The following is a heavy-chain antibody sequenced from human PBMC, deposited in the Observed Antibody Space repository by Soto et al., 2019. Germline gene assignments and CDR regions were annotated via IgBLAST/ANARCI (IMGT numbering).Heavy chain of an antibody. D-gene: IGHD1-1*01. J-gene: IGHJ5*02. CDR1: GGTFSSYA. Sequence: SVKVSCKASGGTFSSYAISWVRQAPGQGLEWMGGIILIFGTANYAQKFQGRVTITADESTSTVYLQLSSLRSEDTAVYYCTKDGYSWNDGWFDPWGQGTLVTVSS. CDR3: TKDGYSWNDGWFDP. V-gene: IGHV1-69*13. CDR2: IILIFGTA.